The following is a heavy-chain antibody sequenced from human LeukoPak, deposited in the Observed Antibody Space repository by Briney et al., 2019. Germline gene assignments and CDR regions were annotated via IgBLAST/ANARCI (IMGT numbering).Heavy chain of an antibody. Sequence: ASVKVSCKASGYTFTSYDINWVRQATGQGLEWMGWMNPNSGNTGYAQKFQGRVTMTRNTSISTAYMELSGLRSEDTAVYYCARGELNYYYDSSGYYNPPFDYWGQGTLVTVSS. D-gene: IGHD3-22*01. J-gene: IGHJ4*02. CDR2: MNPNSGNT. CDR1: GYTFTSYD. V-gene: IGHV1-8*01. CDR3: ARGELNYYYDSSGYYNPPFDY.